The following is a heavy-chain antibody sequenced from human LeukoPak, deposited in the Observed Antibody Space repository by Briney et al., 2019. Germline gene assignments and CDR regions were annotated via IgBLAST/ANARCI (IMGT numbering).Heavy chain of an antibody. Sequence: SVKVSCKASGGTFSSYAISWVRQAPGQGLEWMGGIIPIFGTANYTQKFQGRVTITADESTSTAYMELSSLRSEDTAVYYCARGDDDSSGYYDAFDIWGQGTMVTVSS. CDR3: ARGDDDSSGYYDAFDI. CDR1: GGTFSSYA. J-gene: IGHJ3*02. CDR2: IIPIFGTA. D-gene: IGHD3-22*01. V-gene: IGHV1-69*13.